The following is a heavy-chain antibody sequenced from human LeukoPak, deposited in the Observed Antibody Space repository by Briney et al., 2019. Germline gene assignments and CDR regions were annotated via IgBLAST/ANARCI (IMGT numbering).Heavy chain of an antibody. CDR3: ARGAGDSSGYYYREYFQH. V-gene: IGHV3-64*02. D-gene: IGHD3-22*01. Sequence: PGGSLRLSCAASGFTFSSYAMHWVRQAPGKGLEYVSAISSNGGSTYFADSVKGRFTVSRDNSKNTLYLEMGSLRNEDMAVYYCARGAGDSSGYYYREYFQHWGQGTLVIVSS. J-gene: IGHJ1*01. CDR2: ISSNGGST. CDR1: GFTFSSYA.